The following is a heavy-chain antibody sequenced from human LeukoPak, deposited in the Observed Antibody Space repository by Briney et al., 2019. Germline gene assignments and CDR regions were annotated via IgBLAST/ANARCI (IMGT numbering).Heavy chain of an antibody. CDR2: IYPGDSDA. V-gene: IGHV5-51*01. D-gene: IGHD4/OR15-4a*01. CDR1: GSSFPSYW. J-gene: IGHJ4*02. CDR3: ARGSVVLSTSIYPYFDY. Sequence: HGESLQISCKGSGSSFPSYWIGWVRQLPGKGLEWMGIIYPGDSDARYSPYFQGQVTISADKSISTAYLQWGSLKASDTAMYYCARGSVVLSTSIYPYFDYWGQGTLVTVSS.